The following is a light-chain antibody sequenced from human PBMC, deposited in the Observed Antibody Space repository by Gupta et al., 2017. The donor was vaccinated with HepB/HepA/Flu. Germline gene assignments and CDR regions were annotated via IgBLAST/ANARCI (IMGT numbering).Light chain of an antibody. V-gene: IGLV3-25*02. Sequence: SYELTQPPSVSVSPGQTARITCSGDELPNQYVYWYQQKPGQAPVLVMYKDIERPSGIPERFSGPTSGKTVTLIIRGVQAEEEADYYCQSKPPTNPALVVFGGGTKLTVL. CDR3: QSKPPTNPALVV. CDR1: ELPNQY. CDR2: KDI. J-gene: IGLJ2*01.